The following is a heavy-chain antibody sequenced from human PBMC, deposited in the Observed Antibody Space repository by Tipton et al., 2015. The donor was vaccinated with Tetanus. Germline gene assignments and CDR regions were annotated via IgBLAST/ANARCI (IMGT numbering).Heavy chain of an antibody. V-gene: IGHV1-69*06. J-gene: IGHJ4*02. D-gene: IGHD2-15*01. CDR1: GGTFSNYA. Sequence: QLVQSGPEVKEPGSSVRVSCKASGGTFSNYAINWVRQAPGQGLEWMGGIIPIYGAANYAQKFQGRVTITADKSTSTAYMELSSLRSDDTAVYYCTTPARYCSGGSCYLALDYWGQGTLVTVSS. CDR3: TTPARYCSGGSCYLALDY. CDR2: IIPIYGAA.